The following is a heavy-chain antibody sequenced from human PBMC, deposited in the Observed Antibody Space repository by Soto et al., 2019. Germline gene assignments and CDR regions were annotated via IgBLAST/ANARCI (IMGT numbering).Heavy chain of an antibody. CDR2: IYYSGST. Sequence: QVQLQESGPGLVKPSQTLSLTCTVSGGSISSGGYYWSWIRQHPGKGLEWIGYIYYSGSTYYNPSLKSRVTISVDASKNQFSLKLSSVTAADTAVYYCAREQGYEIGRGSGAFDIWGQGTMVTVSS. V-gene: IGHV4-31*03. D-gene: IGHD3-16*01. J-gene: IGHJ3*02. CDR1: GGSISSGGYY. CDR3: AREQGYEIGRGSGAFDI.